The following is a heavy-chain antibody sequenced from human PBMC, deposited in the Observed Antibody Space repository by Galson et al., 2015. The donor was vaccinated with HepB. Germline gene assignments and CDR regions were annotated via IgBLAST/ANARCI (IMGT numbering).Heavy chain of an antibody. CDR2: VIPLFGTT. CDR3: ARGKAGSPSFYYGMDV. J-gene: IGHJ6*02. D-gene: IGHD6-19*01. V-gene: IGHV1-69*13. Sequence: SVKVSCKASGDTFSSYAISWMRQAPGQGLEWMGGVIPLFGTTIYAQKFQGRVTITADEPARTAYIQVTSLRSEDTAIFYCARGKAGSPSFYYGMDVWGQGTTVIVSS. CDR1: GDTFSSYA.